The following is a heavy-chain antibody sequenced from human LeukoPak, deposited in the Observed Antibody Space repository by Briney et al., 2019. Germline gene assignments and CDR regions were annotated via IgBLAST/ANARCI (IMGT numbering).Heavy chain of an antibody. Sequence: GGSLRLSCAASKFTFSDYSMSWVRQAPGKGLEWVSSISSIRNYIYYADSVKGRFTVSRDNAKNSLYLQMNSLRAEDTAVYYCARKNYDNSGYFHHWGQGTLVTVSS. CDR1: KFTFSDYS. J-gene: IGHJ1*01. CDR2: ISSIRNYI. CDR3: ARKNYDNSGYFHH. D-gene: IGHD3-22*01. V-gene: IGHV3-21*01.